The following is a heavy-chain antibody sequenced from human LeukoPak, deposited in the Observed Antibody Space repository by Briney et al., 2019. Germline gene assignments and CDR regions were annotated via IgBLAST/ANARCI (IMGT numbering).Heavy chain of an antibody. D-gene: IGHD3-22*01. J-gene: IGHJ4*02. V-gene: IGHV3-23*01. CDR2: ISDSGGTT. CDR3: AKDYYYDSSGYGY. CDR1: GFTFSTYA. Sequence: GGSLRLSCAASGFTFSTYAMSWVRQAPGKGLEWVSGISDSGGTTYYADSVKGRFTISRDNSKNTLYLQMNSLRAEDTAVYYCAKDYYYDSSGYGYWGQGTLVTVSS.